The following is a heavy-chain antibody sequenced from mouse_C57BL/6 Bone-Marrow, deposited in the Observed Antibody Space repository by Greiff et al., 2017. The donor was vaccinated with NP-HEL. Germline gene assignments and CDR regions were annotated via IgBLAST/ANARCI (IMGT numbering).Heavy chain of an antibody. CDR2: ISNLAYSI. J-gene: IGHJ1*03. Sequence: EVKVVESGGGLVQPGGSLKLSCAASGFTFSDYGMAWVRQAPRKGPEWVAFISNLAYSIYYADTVTGRLPISRENAKNTLYLEMSSLRSEDTAMYYCARQRLYDRDWYFEVWGTGTTVTVSS. CDR3: ARQRLYDRDWYFEV. D-gene: IGHD2-12*01. CDR1: GFTFSDYG. V-gene: IGHV5-15*01.